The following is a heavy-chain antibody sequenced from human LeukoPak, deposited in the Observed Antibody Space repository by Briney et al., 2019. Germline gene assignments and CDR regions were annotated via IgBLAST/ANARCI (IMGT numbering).Heavy chain of an antibody. CDR3: AKAMTTVTYLFDY. Sequence: GGSLRLSCAASGFTFSSYAMSWVRQAAGKGLEWVSAISGSGGGTYYANSVKGRFTISRDNSKNTLYLQMNSLRAEDTAVYYCAKAMTTVTYLFDYWGQGTLVTVSS. J-gene: IGHJ4*02. D-gene: IGHD4-11*01. V-gene: IGHV3-23*01. CDR1: GFTFSSYA. CDR2: ISGSGGGT.